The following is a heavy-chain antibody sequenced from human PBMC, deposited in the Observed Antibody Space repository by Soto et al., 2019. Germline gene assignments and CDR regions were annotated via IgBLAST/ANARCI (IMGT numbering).Heavy chain of an antibody. CDR3: ARAGYCSGGTCFHGNCDY. D-gene: IGHD2-15*01. J-gene: IGHJ4*02. Sequence: GASVKVSCKASGYTFTTYYMHWVRQAPGQRLEWLGIINPNGGSTTYAQKFQGRVTMTRDTSTSTVYLELSSLRSEDTAVYYCARAGYCSGGTCFHGNCDYWGQGTLVTVSS. V-gene: IGHV1-46*01. CDR1: GYTFTTYY. CDR2: INPNGGST.